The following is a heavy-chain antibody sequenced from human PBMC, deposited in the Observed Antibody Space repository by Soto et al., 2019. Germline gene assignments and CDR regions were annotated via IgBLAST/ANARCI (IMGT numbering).Heavy chain of an antibody. D-gene: IGHD3-10*01. J-gene: IGHJ5*02. V-gene: IGHV1-18*04. Sequence: QIQLVQSGTEVKKPGASVKVSCKASGYTFPNNGITLVRQAPGQGLEWMGWINTNNGKTTYAEKLQGRVTMTTDTSTSTAYMELRSLRSDDTAVYYCARAGFSTTSYYWFDPWGQGTLVTVYS. CDR1: GYTFPNNG. CDR2: INTNNGKT. CDR3: ARAGFSTTSYYWFDP.